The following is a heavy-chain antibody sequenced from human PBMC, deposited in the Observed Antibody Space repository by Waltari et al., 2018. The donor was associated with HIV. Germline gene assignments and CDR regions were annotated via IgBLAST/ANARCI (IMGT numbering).Heavy chain of an antibody. Sequence: QVQLQQWGAGLLKPSETLSLTCAVYGGSFSGYYWRWIRQPPGKGLEWIGEINHSGSTNYNPSLKSRVTISVDTSKNQFSLKLSSVTAAVTAVYYCARHGNYGDYVFDPWGQGTLVTVSS. V-gene: IGHV4-34*01. CDR2: INHSGST. J-gene: IGHJ5*02. CDR3: ARHGNYGDYVFDP. D-gene: IGHD4-17*01. CDR1: GGSFSGYY.